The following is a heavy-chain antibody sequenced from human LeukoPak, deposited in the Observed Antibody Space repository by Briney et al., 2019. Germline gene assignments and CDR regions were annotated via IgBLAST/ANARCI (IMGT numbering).Heavy chain of an antibody. Sequence: GGSLRLSCAVSGFTVSRNYMTWVRQAPGKGLEWVSVLYNAGLTYYADSVKGRFTISRDNSKNTLYLQMNSLRAEDTAVYYCARDYSGSGSYSALDIWGQGTMVTVSS. CDR2: LYNAGLT. CDR1: GFTVSRNY. CDR3: ARDYSGSGSYSALDI. J-gene: IGHJ3*02. D-gene: IGHD3-10*01. V-gene: IGHV3-53*01.